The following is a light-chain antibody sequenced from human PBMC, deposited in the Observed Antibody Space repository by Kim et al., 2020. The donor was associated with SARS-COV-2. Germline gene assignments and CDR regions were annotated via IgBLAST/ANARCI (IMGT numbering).Light chain of an antibody. CDR2: YNN. V-gene: IGLV1-40*01. J-gene: IGLJ7*01. CDR1: SSSNGAGYN. CDR3: QSYDSSLSGSGV. Sequence: ATITSSGGSSSNGAGYNLLCYQQHPGTAPTLLIFYNNTRPSAVPYRFSGSKSGTSASLAITGLLAEDEADYYCQSYDSSLSGSGVFGGGTQLTVL.